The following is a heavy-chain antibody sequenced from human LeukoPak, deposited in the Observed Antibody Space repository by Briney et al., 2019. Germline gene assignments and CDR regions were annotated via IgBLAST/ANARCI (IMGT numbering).Heavy chain of an antibody. CDR1: GFTFSTYG. J-gene: IGHJ6*03. D-gene: IGHD7-27*01. V-gene: IGHV3-30*02. CDR3: ASCARRVLGYYMDV. CDR2: MRYDGNNK. Sequence: GGSLRLSCAASGFTFSTYGMHWVRQAPGKGLEWVAFMRYDGNNKYYADSVRGRFTISRDNSKNTLYLQTNSLRAEDTAVYYCASCARRVLGYYMDVWGKGTTVTVSS.